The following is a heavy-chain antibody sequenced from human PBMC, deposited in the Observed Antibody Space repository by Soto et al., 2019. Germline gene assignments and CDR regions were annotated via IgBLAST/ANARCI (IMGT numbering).Heavy chain of an antibody. D-gene: IGHD6-25*01. V-gene: IGHV3-23*01. J-gene: IGHJ4*02. Sequence: GGSLRLSCAATGFTFSNFAMHWVRQAPGKGLEWVSGILGSGGSPDYADAVRGRFTISRDNSRNTLLLQMNGLRAEDTAIYYCARRPPEQRSFDYWGQGTQVTVSS. CDR3: ARRPPEQRSFDY. CDR1: GFTFSNFA. CDR2: ILGSGGSP.